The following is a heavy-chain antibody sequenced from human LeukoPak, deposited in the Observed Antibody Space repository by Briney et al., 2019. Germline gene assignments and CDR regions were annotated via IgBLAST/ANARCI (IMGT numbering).Heavy chain of an antibody. CDR3: AKAYSSSWYWYWFDP. D-gene: IGHD6-13*01. J-gene: IGHJ5*02. V-gene: IGHV3-23*01. CDR1: GFTFSSYA. Sequence: GGSLRLSCAASGFTFSSYAMSWVSQAPGKGLEWVSAISGSGGSTYYADSVKGRFTISRDNSKNTLYLQMNSLRAEDTAVYYCAKAYSSSWYWYWFDPWGQGTLVTVSS. CDR2: ISGSGGST.